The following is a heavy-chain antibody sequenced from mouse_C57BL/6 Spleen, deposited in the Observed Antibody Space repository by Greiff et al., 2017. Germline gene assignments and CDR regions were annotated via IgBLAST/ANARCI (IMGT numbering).Heavy chain of an antibody. CDR3: ARETYYYGSSDY. CDR1: GYSITSGYY. Sequence: EVQLQQSGPGLVKPSQSLSLTCSVTGYSITSGYYWNWIRQFPGNQLEWMGYISYDGSNHYNPSLKNRISLTRDTSKNQLFLKVNSVTTEDTATYYCARETYYYGSSDYWGQGTTRTVSS. D-gene: IGHD1-1*01. V-gene: IGHV3-6*01. J-gene: IGHJ2*01. CDR2: ISYDGSN.